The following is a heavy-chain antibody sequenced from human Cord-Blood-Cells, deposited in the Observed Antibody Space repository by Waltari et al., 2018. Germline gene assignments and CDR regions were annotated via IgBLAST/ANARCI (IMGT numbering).Heavy chain of an antibody. CDR2: IKSKTDGGTT. V-gene: IGHV3-15*01. Sequence: EVQLVESGGGLVKPGGSLRLSCAASGFTFSNAWMSWVRQAPGKGLEWVGRIKSKTDGGTTDYAAPVKGRFTISRDDSKNTLYLQMNSLKTEDTAVYYCTTREWLVLGGNDAFDLGPRDNGHRLF. J-gene: IGHJ3*01. CDR3: TTREWLVLGGNDAFD. CDR1: GFTFSNAW. D-gene: IGHD6-19*01.